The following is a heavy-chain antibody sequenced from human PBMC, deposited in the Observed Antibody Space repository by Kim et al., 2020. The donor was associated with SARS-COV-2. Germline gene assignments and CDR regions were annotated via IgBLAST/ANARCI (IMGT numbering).Heavy chain of an antibody. CDR1: GFTFSSYA. Sequence: GGSLRLSCAASGFTFSSYAMSWVRQAPGKGLEWVSAISGSGGSTYYADSVKGRFTISRDNSKNTLYLQKNSLRAEDTAVYYCAKVSRITMVRGVKNWFDPWGQGTLVTVSS. D-gene: IGHD3-10*01. CDR2: ISGSGGST. CDR3: AKVSRITMVRGVKNWFDP. V-gene: IGHV3-23*01. J-gene: IGHJ5*02.